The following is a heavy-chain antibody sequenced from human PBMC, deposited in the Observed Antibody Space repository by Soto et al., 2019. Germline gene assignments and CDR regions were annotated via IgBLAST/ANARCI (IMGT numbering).Heavy chain of an antibody. J-gene: IGHJ4*02. CDR1: GFTFSSYA. Sequence: GGSLRLSCAASGFTFSSYAMSWVRQAPGKGLEWVSAISGSGGSTYYADSVKGRFTISRDNSKNTLYLQMNSLRAEDTAVYYCAKDLRVVPAAIGFDYRGQGTLVTVSS. CDR3: AKDLRVVPAAIGFDY. V-gene: IGHV3-23*01. CDR2: ISGSGGST. D-gene: IGHD2-2*02.